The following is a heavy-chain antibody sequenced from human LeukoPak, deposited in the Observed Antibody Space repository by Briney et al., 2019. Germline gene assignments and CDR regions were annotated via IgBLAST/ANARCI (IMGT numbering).Heavy chain of an antibody. CDR1: GFTFSDYT. J-gene: IGHJ4*02. V-gene: IGHV3-48*01. D-gene: IGHD6-13*01. Sequence: GGSLRLSCVVSGFTFSDYTMNWVRQAPGKGLEWVSYISSSRNTIYYADSVKGRFTISRDNSKNTLYLQMNSLRAEDTAVYYCAKCRSESITAAGNYWGQGTLVTVSS. CDR3: AKCRSESITAAGNY. CDR2: ISSSRNTI.